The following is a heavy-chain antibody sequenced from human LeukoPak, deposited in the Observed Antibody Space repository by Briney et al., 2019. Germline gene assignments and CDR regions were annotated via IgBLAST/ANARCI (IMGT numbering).Heavy chain of an antibody. CDR3: ARGQYHLLYWYFDL. CDR2: IYSSGST. J-gene: IGHJ2*01. Sequence: SETLSLTCTVSGGAISSYYWSWIRQPAGKGLEWIGRIYSSGSTNYNPSLKSRVTMSVDTSKNQFSLKLSSVTAADTAVYYCARGQYHLLYWYFDLWGRGTLVTVSS. D-gene: IGHD2-2*01. CDR1: GGAISSYY. V-gene: IGHV4-4*07.